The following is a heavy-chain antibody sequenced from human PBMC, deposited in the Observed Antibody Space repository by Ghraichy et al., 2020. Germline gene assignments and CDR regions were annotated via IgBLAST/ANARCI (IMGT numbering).Heavy chain of an antibody. CDR3: ANWGAATAPYFQN. CDR1: GDSISSNYW. D-gene: IGHD2-15*01. CDR2: IHHSGTT. Sequence: TLSLTCGISGDSISSNYWWSWVRQSPGKGLEWIGGIHHSGTTNYNPYLASRVTISVDKSKNQLFLKLAAVSAADTAVYYCANWGAATAPYFQNWGQGTLVIVSS. V-gene: IGHV4-4*02. J-gene: IGHJ1*01.